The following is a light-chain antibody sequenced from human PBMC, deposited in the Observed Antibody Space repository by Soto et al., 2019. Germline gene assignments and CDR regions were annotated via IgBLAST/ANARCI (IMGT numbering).Light chain of an antibody. CDR1: SNDIGTYNF. V-gene: IGLV2-8*01. Sequence: QSALTQPPSASGSPGQSVTISCTGTSNDIGTYNFASWYQQRPGKAPKLMIYEVTERPSGVPDRFSGSKSGNMASLTVSGLQADDEADYYCSSYAGNNNLVFGGGTKLTVL. CDR2: EVT. J-gene: IGLJ3*02. CDR3: SSYAGNNNLV.